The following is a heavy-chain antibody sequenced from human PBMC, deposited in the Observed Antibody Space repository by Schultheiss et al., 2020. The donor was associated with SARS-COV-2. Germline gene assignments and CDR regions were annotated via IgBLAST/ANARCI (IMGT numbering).Heavy chain of an antibody. J-gene: IGHJ2*01. D-gene: IGHD1-1*01. CDR3: ARQRYNWNDDGMDV. V-gene: IGHV4-59*08. Sequence: GSLRLSCTVSGGSISSYYWSWIRQPPGKGLEWIGYIYYSGSTNYNPSLKSRVTMSVDTSKNQFSLKLSSVTAADTAVYYCARQRYNWNDDGMDVWGRGTLVTVSS. CDR2: IYYSGST. CDR1: GGSISSYY.